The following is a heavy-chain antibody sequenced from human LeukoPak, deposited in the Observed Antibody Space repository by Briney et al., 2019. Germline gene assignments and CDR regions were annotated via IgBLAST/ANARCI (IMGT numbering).Heavy chain of an antibody. CDR1: GLPHNDAW. V-gene: IGHV3-15*01. D-gene: IGHD3-16*01. CDR2: IKCKGGGETT. J-gene: IGHJ4*02. CDR3: VWVRKMIGGFDS. Sequence: PGGSLSLPHGPSGLPHNDAWLRWVRQAPPKGPEWVGRIKCKGGGETTDYAAPVEGRFTISRDEPKNTLYLQMNSLKTEDTAVYYCVWVRKMIGGFDSGGQGTLVT.